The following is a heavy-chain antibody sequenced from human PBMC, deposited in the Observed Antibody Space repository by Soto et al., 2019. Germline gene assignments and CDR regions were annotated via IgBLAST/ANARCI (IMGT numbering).Heavy chain of an antibody. D-gene: IGHD3-16*01. CDR1: GFTGSNNY. V-gene: IGHV3-66*01. CDR3: AAYSHKGY. J-gene: IGHJ1*01. Sequence: EEQLVESGGDLVQPGGSLRLSCAASGFTGSNNYMSWVRHAPGKGLEWVSLIYSGGSTYYADSVKCRFTISRDSSKNTLYLQMNSLIAEDTAMYYCAAYSHKGYWGQGTLVTVSS. CDR2: IYSGGST.